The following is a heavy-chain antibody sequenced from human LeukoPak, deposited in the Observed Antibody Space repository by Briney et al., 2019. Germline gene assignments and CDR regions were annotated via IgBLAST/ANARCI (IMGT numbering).Heavy chain of an antibody. CDR1: GFTFSSYS. V-gene: IGHV3-21*01. Sequence: GGSLRLSCAASGFTFSSYSMNWVRQAPGKGLEWVSSISSSNSYIYYADSVKGRFTISRDNAKNSLYLQMNSLRAEDTAVYYCARDYCSSTSCYFGYSAFDIWGQGTMVTVSS. J-gene: IGHJ3*02. CDR3: ARDYCSSTSCYFGYSAFDI. D-gene: IGHD2-2*01. CDR2: ISSSNSYI.